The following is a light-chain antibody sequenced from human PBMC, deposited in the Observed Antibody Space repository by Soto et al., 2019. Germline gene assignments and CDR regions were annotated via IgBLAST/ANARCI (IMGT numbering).Light chain of an antibody. V-gene: IGKV3-20*01. Sequence: EIVLTQSPGTLSLSPGERATLSCRASQSVTSNYLAWYQQKSGQAPRLLIYGASSRATGIPDRFSGSGSGTDFTLTISRLEPEYFAVYYCQQSDSSSYTFGQGTKLDIK. CDR2: GAS. J-gene: IGKJ2*01. CDR1: QSVTSNY. CDR3: QQSDSSSYT.